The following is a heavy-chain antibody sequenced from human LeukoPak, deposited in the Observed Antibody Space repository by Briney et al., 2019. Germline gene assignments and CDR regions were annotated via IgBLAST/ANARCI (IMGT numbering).Heavy chain of an antibody. CDR2: INPDSGGT. CDR3: ARVGGWYRDWFDP. V-gene: IGHV1-2*02. J-gene: IGHJ5*02. CDR1: GYAIIGFY. Sequence: ASVKVSCKASGYAIIGFYIHWVRQASGQGLEWTGWINPDSGGTSYAQKYQGRVTMTRDTSISTAYMELSRLTFDDTAVYYCARVGGWYRDWFDPWGQGTLVTVSS. D-gene: IGHD6-19*01.